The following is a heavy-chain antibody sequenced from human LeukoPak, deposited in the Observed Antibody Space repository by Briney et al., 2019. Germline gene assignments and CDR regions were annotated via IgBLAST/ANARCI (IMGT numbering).Heavy chain of an antibody. CDR3: ARGLLSAVEY. CDR2: VYYRGST. V-gene: IGHV4-59*12. J-gene: IGHJ4*02. Sequence: SETLSLTCTVSGGSISPSYWSWIRQPPGKGLEWIGYVYYRGSTDYNPSLKSRVTMSIDTSKRQISLRVSSVTAADTAVYYCARGLLSAVEYWGPGTLVTVSS. D-gene: IGHD6-19*01. CDR1: GGSISPSY.